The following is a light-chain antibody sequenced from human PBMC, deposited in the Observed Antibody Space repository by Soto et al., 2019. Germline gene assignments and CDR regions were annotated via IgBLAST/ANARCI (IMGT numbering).Light chain of an antibody. CDR3: QSYDSTLSARDV. CDR2: GNN. V-gene: IGLV1-40*01. Sequence: QSVLTQPPSVSGAPGQRVSTSCTGSSSNIGADYDVHWYQQRPGTAPKLLIFGNNNRPSGVPDRFSGSKSGASASLAITGLQAEDEGDYYCQSYDSTLSARDVFGTGTKVTVL. J-gene: IGLJ1*01. CDR1: SSNIGADYD.